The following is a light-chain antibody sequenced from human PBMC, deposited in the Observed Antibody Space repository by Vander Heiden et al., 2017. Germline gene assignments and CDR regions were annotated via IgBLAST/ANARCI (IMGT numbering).Light chain of an antibody. CDR1: TMPKQY. V-gene: IGLV3-25*03. Sequence: YELTQPPSASVSPGQTARITCSGNTMPKQYAFWYQQKPGQAPVLVMYKDSERSSGIPDRFSGSNSGTTVTLTISRVQAEDEADYYCQASDSSGADVGFGGGTKLTVL. CDR3: QASDSSGADVG. J-gene: IGLJ2*01. CDR2: KDS.